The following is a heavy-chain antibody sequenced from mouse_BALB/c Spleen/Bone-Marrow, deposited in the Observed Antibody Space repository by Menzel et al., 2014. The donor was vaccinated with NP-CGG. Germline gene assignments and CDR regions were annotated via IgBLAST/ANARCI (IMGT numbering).Heavy chain of an antibody. CDR2: IWACGST. D-gene: IGHD4-1*01. Sequence: VQVVESGPGLVAPSQSLSITCTVSGFSLTSYGVHWVRQPPGKGLEWLGVIWACGSTNYNSALMSRLSISKDNSKSQVFLKMNSLQTDDTAMYYCARDRTGSGFDYWGQGTTLTVSS. V-gene: IGHV2-9*02. CDR1: GFSLTSYG. CDR3: ARDRTGSGFDY. J-gene: IGHJ2*01.